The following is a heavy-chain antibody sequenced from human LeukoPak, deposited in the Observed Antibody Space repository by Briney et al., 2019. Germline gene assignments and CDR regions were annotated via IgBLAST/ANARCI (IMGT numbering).Heavy chain of an antibody. V-gene: IGHV1-2*02. CDR1: GYTFTGYY. CDR3: ARQGYCSSTSCQTGGNWFDP. J-gene: IGHJ5*02. CDR2: INPNSGGT. D-gene: IGHD2-2*01. Sequence: ASVKVSCKASGYTFTGYYMHWVRQAPGQGLEWMGWINPNSGGTNYAQKFQDRVTMTRDTSISTAYMELSRLRSDDTAVYYCARQGYCSSTSCQTGGNWFDPWGQGTLVTVSS.